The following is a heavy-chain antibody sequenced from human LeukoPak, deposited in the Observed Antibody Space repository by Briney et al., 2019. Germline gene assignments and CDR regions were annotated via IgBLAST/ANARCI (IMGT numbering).Heavy chain of an antibody. J-gene: IGHJ4*02. Sequence: PGGSLRLSCAASGFTFSSYSMNWVRQAPGKGLEWVSSISDSSKYTYYADSLKGRFTISRDNSKNTLYLQMNSLRAEDTAVYYCAKAPGGRFDYWGQGTLVTVSS. D-gene: IGHD1-26*01. V-gene: IGHV3-21*04. CDR3: AKAPGGRFDY. CDR1: GFTFSSYS. CDR2: ISDSSKYT.